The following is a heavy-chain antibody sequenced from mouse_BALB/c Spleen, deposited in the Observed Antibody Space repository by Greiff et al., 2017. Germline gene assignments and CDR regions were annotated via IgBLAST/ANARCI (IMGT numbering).Heavy chain of an antibody. Sequence: EVMLVESGGGLVQPGGSRKLSCAASGFTFSSFGMHWVRQAPEKGLEWVAYISSGSSTIYYADTVKGRFTISRDNPKNTLFLQMTSLRSEDTAMYYCARFLLGPMDYWGQGTSVTVSS. D-gene: IGHD2-10*01. CDR2: ISSGSSTI. CDR1: GFTFSSFG. V-gene: IGHV5-17*02. J-gene: IGHJ4*01. CDR3: ARFLLGPMDY.